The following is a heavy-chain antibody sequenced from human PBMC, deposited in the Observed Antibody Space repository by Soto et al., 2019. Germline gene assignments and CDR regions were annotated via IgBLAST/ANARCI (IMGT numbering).Heavy chain of an antibody. Sequence: GGSLRLSCAASGFTFSSYAMSWVRQAPGKGLKWVSAISGSGGSTYYADSVKGRFTISRDNSKNTLYLQMNSLRAEDTAVYYCAKSGPKVEATLTSAYYFDYWGQGTLVTVSS. CDR2: ISGSGGST. V-gene: IGHV3-23*01. D-gene: IGHD2-15*01. CDR3: AKSGPKVEATLTSAYYFDY. J-gene: IGHJ4*02. CDR1: GFTFSSYA.